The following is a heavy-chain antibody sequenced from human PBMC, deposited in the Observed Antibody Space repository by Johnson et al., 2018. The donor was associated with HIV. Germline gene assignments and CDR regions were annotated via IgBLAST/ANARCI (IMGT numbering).Heavy chain of an antibody. J-gene: IGHJ3*02. V-gene: IGHV3-7*04. CDR1: GFTFSNFW. CDR3: ARAYYTFWSGYDAFDI. CDR2: IKQDGSEK. D-gene: IGHD3-3*01. Sequence: VQLVESGGGLVQPGGSLRLSCAASGFTFSNFWMSWVRQAPGKGLEWVANIKQDGSEKYYVDSVKGRFTISRDNAKNSLYLKMNSLRAEDTAVYYCARAYYTFWSGYDAFDIWGQGTMVTVSS.